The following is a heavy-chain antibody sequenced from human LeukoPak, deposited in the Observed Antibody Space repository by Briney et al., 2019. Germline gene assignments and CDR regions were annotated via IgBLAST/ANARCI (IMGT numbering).Heavy chain of an antibody. Sequence: GASVKVSCKASGYTFTSYAMHWVRQAPGQRLEWMGWINAGNGNTKYSQKFQGRVTITRDTSASTAYMELSSLRSEDTAVYYCARSEQQLPYYFDYWGQGTLVTVSS. CDR1: GYTFTSYA. J-gene: IGHJ4*02. CDR2: INAGNGNT. D-gene: IGHD6-13*01. V-gene: IGHV1-3*01. CDR3: ARSEQQLPYYFDY.